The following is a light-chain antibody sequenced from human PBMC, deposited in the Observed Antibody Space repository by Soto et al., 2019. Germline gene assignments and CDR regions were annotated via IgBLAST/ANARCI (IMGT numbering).Light chain of an antibody. CDR1: QSLLHSNGYNY. CDR2: LGS. Sequence: DIVMTQSPLSLPVTPGEPASISCRSSQSLLHSNGYNYLDWYLQKPGQSPQLLIYLGSNRASGVTARLSGSRSGTDFTLKISRVEAEDVGVYYCMQALQTPPWTFGQGTKVEIK. V-gene: IGKV2-28*01. CDR3: MQALQTPPWT. J-gene: IGKJ1*01.